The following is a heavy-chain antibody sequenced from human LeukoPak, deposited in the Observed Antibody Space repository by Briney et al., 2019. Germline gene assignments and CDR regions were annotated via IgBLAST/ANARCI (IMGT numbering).Heavy chain of an antibody. J-gene: IGHJ4*02. Sequence: GSLRLSCAASGFTFSSYAMHWVRQAPGKGLEWVAVISYDGSNKYYADSVKGRFTISRDNSKNTLYLQMNSLRAEDTAVYYCARGGYYDYVWGSYRYTNGFDYWGQGTLVTVSS. D-gene: IGHD3-16*02. V-gene: IGHV3-30*04. CDR3: ARGGYYDYVWGSYRYTNGFDY. CDR2: ISYDGSNK. CDR1: GFTFSSYA.